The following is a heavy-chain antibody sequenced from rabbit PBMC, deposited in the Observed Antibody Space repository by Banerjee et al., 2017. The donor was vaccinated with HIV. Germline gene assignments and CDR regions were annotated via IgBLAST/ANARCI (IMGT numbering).Heavy chain of an antibody. D-gene: IGHD1-1*01. CDR3: ARDLPTSGYYFNL. CDR1: GLDFSSSYW. J-gene: IGHJ4*01. V-gene: IGHV1S45*01. Sequence: QEQLVEFGGDLVQPEGSLTLTCKASGLDFSSSYWICWVRQAPGKGLEWIACIGGSTGYASWAKGRFTISKTSSTTVTLQMTSLTAADTAIYFCARDLPTSGYYFNLWGPGTLVTVS. CDR2: IGGST.